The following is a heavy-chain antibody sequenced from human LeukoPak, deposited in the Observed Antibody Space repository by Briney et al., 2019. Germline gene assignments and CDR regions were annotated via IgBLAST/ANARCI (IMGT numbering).Heavy chain of an antibody. J-gene: IGHJ5*02. V-gene: IGHV3-74*01. CDR2: INSDGSST. D-gene: IGHD6-13*01. CDR3: ARHSSSWSFDR. CDR1: GFTFSSYW. Sequence: GGSLRLSCAASGFTFSSYWMHCVRQAPRKGLVCVSPINSDGSSTTSQDSVKGRFTISRDNAKNTLYLQMNSLRVEDTAVYYCARHSSSWSFDRWGQGTLVPVSS.